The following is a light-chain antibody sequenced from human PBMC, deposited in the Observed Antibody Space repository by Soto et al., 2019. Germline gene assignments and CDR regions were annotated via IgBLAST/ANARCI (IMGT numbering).Light chain of an antibody. Sequence: QSVLTQPASVSGSPGQSITISCTGTSSDVGAYNLVSWYQQYPGKAPQLIIFEVSQRPSGVSNRFSAPKSGNTASLTISGLQSEDEADYYCLSYAGSRRVFGTGTKLTVL. CDR3: LSYAGSRRV. V-gene: IGLV2-23*02. CDR2: EVS. CDR1: SSDVGAYNL. J-gene: IGLJ1*01.